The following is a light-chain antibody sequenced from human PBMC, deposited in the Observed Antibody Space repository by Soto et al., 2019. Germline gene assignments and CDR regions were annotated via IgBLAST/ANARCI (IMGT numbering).Light chain of an antibody. CDR1: HSVSKY. V-gene: IGKV1-39*01. CDR3: QQAYDIPRT. CDR2: STS. Sequence: DIQMTQSPSSLSASVGDRVTLTCRATHSVSKYLNWYQQKPGKAPNLLIYSTSTLQSGVPSRFSGSGSGTDFTLTINSLQPEDFATYYCQQAYDIPRTFGQGTKVDIK. J-gene: IGKJ1*01.